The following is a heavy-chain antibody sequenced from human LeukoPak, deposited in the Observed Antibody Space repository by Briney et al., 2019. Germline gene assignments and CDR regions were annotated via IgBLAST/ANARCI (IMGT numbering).Heavy chain of an antibody. D-gene: IGHD6-19*01. CDR1: GFTFSIAW. V-gene: IGHV3-15*01. CDR3: AKGGWYGDLDY. Sequence: GGSLRLSCAASGFTFSIAWMSWVRQAPGKGLEWVSRIYSKADGGTTDYAAPVKGRFTISRDDSKNTLYLQMSSLKTEDSAVYYCAKGGWYGDLDYWGQGTLVTVSS. J-gene: IGHJ4*02. CDR2: IYSKADGGTT.